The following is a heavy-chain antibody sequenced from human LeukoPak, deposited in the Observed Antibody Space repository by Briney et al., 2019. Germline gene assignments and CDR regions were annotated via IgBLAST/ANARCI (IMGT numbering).Heavy chain of an antibody. D-gene: IGHD6-13*01. CDR2: IYHSGST. J-gene: IGHJ5*02. Sequence: PSETLSLTCAVYGGSFSTYYWSWIRQPPGMGLEWIGEIYHSGSTYYNPSLKSRVTISVDRSKNQFSLKLSSVTAADTAVYYCARESGIAAAGAFDPWGQGTLVTVSS. CDR1: GGSFSTYY. V-gene: IGHV4-34*01. CDR3: ARESGIAAAGAFDP.